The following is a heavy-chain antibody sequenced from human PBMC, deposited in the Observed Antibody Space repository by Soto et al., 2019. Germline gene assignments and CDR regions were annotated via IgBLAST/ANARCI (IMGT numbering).Heavy chain of an antibody. D-gene: IGHD4-4*01. CDR1: GFTFSSYS. CDR3: ARDGSNYPFYYGMDV. J-gene: IGHJ6*02. CDR2: ISSSSSYI. Sequence: RGSLRLSCAASGFTFSSYSMNWVRQAPGKGLEWVSSISSSSSYIYYADSVKGRFTISRDNAKNSLYLQMNSLRAEDTAVYYCARDGSNYPFYYGMDVWGQGTTVTVSS. V-gene: IGHV3-21*01.